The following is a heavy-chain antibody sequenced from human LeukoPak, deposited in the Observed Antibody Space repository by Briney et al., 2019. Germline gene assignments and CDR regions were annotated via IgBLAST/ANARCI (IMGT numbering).Heavy chain of an antibody. J-gene: IGHJ5*02. CDR3: ARLVSGVGNWFDP. V-gene: IGHV5-51*01. Sequence: GESLKISCKGSGYSFTSYWIVWVRQMPGKGLEWMGIIYPGDSDTKYSPSFQGQVTLSADKSISTAYLQWSSLKASDTAMYYCARLVSGVGNWFDPWGQGTLVTVSS. CDR2: IYPGDSDT. D-gene: IGHD1-26*01. CDR1: GYSFTSYW.